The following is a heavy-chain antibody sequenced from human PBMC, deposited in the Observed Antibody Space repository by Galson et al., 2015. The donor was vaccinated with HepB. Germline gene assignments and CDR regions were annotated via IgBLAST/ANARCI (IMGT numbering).Heavy chain of an antibody. V-gene: IGHV4-59*01. J-gene: IGHJ4*02. Sequence: ETLSLTCTVSGGSISYYYWNWIRQSPGKGLEWIGYISYSGSTNYNPSLKSRVTISLDTSENQFSLRLTSLTAADTAVYYCARVRTVATLDYWGQGALVTVSS. D-gene: IGHD4-17*01. CDR2: ISYSGST. CDR3: ARVRTVATLDY. CDR1: GGSISYYY.